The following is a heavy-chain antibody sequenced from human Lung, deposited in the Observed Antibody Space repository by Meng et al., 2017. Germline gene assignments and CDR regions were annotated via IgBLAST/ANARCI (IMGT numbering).Heavy chain of an antibody. Sequence: QVQLVQSGAEVKNPGASVKVSCKASGYTFTMHWMHWVRQAPGQGLEWMGIINPSDGYTMYEQKFQDRITITGDTSTGTVYMELSGLRSEDTAVYYCTRDHSTADVTVWWFDPWGQGTLVTVSS. CDR1: GYTFTMHW. CDR3: TRDHSTADVTVWWFDP. D-gene: IGHD4-17*01. V-gene: IGHV1-46*01. CDR2: INPSDGYT. J-gene: IGHJ5*02.